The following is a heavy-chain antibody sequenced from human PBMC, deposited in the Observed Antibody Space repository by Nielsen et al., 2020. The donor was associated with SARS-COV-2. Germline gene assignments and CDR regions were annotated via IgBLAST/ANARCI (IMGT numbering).Heavy chain of an antibody. CDR1: GYTFTGYY. Sequence: ASVKVSCKASGYTFTGYYMHWVRQAPGQGLEWMGRINPNSGGTNYAQKFQGRVTMTRDTSISTAYMELSRLRSDDTAVYYCARVPFPQPFTIFGVVGGYYFDYWGQGTLVTVSS. D-gene: IGHD3-3*01. CDR3: ARVPFPQPFTIFGVVGGYYFDY. J-gene: IGHJ4*02. V-gene: IGHV1-2*06. CDR2: INPNSGGT.